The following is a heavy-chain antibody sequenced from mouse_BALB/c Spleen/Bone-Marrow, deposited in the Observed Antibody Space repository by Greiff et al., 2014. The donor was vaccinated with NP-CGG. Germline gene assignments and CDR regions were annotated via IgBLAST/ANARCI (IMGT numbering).Heavy chain of an antibody. CDR3: ARYDYDGAYAIDY. CDR2: ISSGGST. CDR1: GFTFSSYA. D-gene: IGHD2-4*01. Sequence: EVQLQQSGGGLVKPGGSLKLSCAASGFTFSSYAMSWVRQTPEKRLEWVASISSGGSTYYPDSVKGRFTISRDNARNILYLQMSSLRSEDTAMYYCARYDYDGAYAIDYWGQGTSVTVSS. V-gene: IGHV5-6-5*01. J-gene: IGHJ4*01.